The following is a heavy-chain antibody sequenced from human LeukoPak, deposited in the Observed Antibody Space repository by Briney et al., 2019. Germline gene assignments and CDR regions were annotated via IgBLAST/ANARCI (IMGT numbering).Heavy chain of an antibody. D-gene: IGHD3-3*01. Sequence: PSEALSLTCTVSGGSISSYYWGWIRQPPGKGLEWIGSIYYSGSTYYNPSLKSRVTISVDTSKNQFSLKLSSVTAADTAVYYCASGFKRFFMDVWGKGTTVTVSS. J-gene: IGHJ6*03. CDR3: ASGFKRFFMDV. CDR2: IYYSGST. CDR1: GGSISSYY. V-gene: IGHV4-39*07.